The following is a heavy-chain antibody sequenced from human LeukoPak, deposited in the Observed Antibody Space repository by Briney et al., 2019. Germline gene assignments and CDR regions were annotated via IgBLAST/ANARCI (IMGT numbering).Heavy chain of an antibody. Sequence: SETLSLTCAVYGGSFSGYYWSWIRQPPGKGLEWIGEINHSGSTNYNPSLKSRVTMSVDTSKNQFSLKLSSVTAADTAVYYCARSPELRFLEWTYYFDYWGQGTLVTVSS. CDR1: GGSFSGYY. CDR2: INHSGST. V-gene: IGHV4-34*01. CDR3: ARSPELRFLEWTYYFDY. J-gene: IGHJ4*02. D-gene: IGHD3-3*01.